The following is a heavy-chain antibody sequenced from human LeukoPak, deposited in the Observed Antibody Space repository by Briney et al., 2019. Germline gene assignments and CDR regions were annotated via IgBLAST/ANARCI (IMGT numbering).Heavy chain of an antibody. D-gene: IGHD2/OR15-2a*01. V-gene: IGHV1-46*01. CDR3: AREVPENFNFDY. Sequence: ASAKVSCKASGYTFTSYYTHWVRQAPGQGLEWMGIIKPSGGSTLYAQKFQGRVTVTSDMSTSTVYVELSSLRSEDTAVYYCAREVPENFNFDYWGQGTLVTVSS. CDR2: IKPSGGST. J-gene: IGHJ4*02. CDR1: GYTFTSYY.